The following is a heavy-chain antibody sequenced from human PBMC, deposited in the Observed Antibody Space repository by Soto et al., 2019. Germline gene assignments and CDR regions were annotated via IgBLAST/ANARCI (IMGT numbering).Heavy chain of an antibody. CDR3: ARGESYISSSSLGYYYYGMDV. V-gene: IGHV6-1*01. Sequence: SQTLSLTCAISGDSVSSNSAAWNWIRQSPSRGLEWLGRTYFRSKLYNDYAVSVKSRITINPDTSKNQFSLQLNSVTPEDTAVYYCARGESYISSSSLGYYYYGMDVWDQGTTVTVSS. J-gene: IGHJ6*02. CDR1: GDSVSSNSAA. CDR2: TYFRSKLYN. D-gene: IGHD6-6*01.